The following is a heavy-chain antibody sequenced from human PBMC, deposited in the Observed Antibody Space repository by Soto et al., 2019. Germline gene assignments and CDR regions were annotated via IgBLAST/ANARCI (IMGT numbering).Heavy chain of an antibody. CDR2: IYYSGST. Sequence: SETLSLTCTVSGGSISSGDYYWSWIRQPPGKGLEWIGYIYYSGSTYYSPSLKSRVTISVDTSKNQFSLKLSSATAADTAVYYCASGYIQTGYYYYGMDVWGQGTTVTVSS. CDR1: GGSISSGDYY. D-gene: IGHD6-13*01. V-gene: IGHV4-30-4*01. CDR3: ASGYIQTGYYYYGMDV. J-gene: IGHJ6*02.